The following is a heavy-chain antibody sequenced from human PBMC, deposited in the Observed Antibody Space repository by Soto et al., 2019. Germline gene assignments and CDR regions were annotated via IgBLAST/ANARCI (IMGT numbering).Heavy chain of an antibody. CDR1: GFTFSSYA. D-gene: IGHD3-10*01. V-gene: IGHV3-30-3*01. CDR2: ISYDGSNK. CDR3: ASGGSGSYYNHDAFDI. J-gene: IGHJ3*02. Sequence: GGSLRLSCAASGFTFSSYAMHWVRQAPGKGLEWVAVISYDGSNKYYADSVKGRFTISRDNSKNTLYLQMNSLRAEDTAVYYCASGGSGSYYNHDAFDIWGQGTMVTVSS.